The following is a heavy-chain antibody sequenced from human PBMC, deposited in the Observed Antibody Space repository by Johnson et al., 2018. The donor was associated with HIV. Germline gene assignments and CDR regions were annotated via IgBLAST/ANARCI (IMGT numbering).Heavy chain of an antibody. CDR3: ARDRGYLDAFDI. CDR1: GFTFSSYA. V-gene: IGHV3-30-3*01. Sequence: QVQLVESGGGVVQPGRSLRLSCAASGFTFSSYAMHWVRQAPAKGLEWVAVISYDGSNKYYADSVKGRFTISRDNSKNTLYLQMNSLRAEDTAVFYCARDRGYLDAFDIWGQGTMVTVSS. D-gene: IGHD1-26*01. J-gene: IGHJ3*02. CDR2: ISYDGSNK.